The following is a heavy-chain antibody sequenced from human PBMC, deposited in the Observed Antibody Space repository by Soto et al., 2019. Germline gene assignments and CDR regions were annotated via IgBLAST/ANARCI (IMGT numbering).Heavy chain of an antibody. CDR3: AKATKPLPRYGSGSYCGGYDCGEYYYYYYMDV. V-gene: IGHV3-23*01. CDR2: ISGSGGST. CDR1: GFTFSSYA. J-gene: IGHJ6*03. Sequence: GGSLRLSCAASGFTFSSYAMSWVRQAPGKGLEWVSAISGSGGSTYYADSVKGRFTISRDNSKNTLYLQMNSLRAEDTAVCYCAKATKPLPRYGSGSYCGGYDCGEYYYYYYMDVWGKGTTVTVSS. D-gene: IGHD3-10*01.